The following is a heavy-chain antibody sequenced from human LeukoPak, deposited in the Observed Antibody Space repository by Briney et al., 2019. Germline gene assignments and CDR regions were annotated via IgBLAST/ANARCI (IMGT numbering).Heavy chain of an antibody. V-gene: IGHV4-34*01. CDR1: GGSFSGYY. CDR2: INHSGST. J-gene: IGHJ6*03. D-gene: IGHD3-10*01. CDR3: ARVHYGSGSLYYYYYYMDV. Sequence: SETLSLTCAVYGGSFSGYYWSWIRQPPGKGLEWIGEINHSGSTNYNPSLKSRVTISVDTSKNQFSLKLTSVTAADTAVYYCARVHYGSGSLYYYYYYMDVWGKGTTVTISS.